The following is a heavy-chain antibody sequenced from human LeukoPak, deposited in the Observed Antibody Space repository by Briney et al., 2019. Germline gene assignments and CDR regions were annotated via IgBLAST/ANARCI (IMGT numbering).Heavy chain of an antibody. Sequence: GGSLRLSRAASGFTFSSYAMSWVRPAPGKGLEWVSAISESGGSTYYADSVRGRFTISRDNAKNTLYLQMNSLRAEDTAVYYCAKVAVLAYFGAFDIWGQGTMVTVSS. J-gene: IGHJ3*02. V-gene: IGHV3-23*01. D-gene: IGHD6-19*01. CDR3: AKVAVLAYFGAFDI. CDR1: GFTFSSYA. CDR2: ISESGGST.